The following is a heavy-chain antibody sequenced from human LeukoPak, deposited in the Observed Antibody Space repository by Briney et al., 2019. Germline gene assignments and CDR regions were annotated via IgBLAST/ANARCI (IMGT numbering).Heavy chain of an antibody. Sequence: SQTLSLTCTVSGGSISSGSYYWSWIRQPAGKGLEWIGRIYTSGSTNYNPSLKSRVTISVDTSKNQFSLKLSSVTAADTAVYYCARLWRPTVNFDYWGQGTLVTVSS. D-gene: IGHD3-3*01. CDR2: IYTSGST. CDR3: ARLWRPTVNFDY. V-gene: IGHV4-61*02. J-gene: IGHJ4*02. CDR1: GGSISSGSYY.